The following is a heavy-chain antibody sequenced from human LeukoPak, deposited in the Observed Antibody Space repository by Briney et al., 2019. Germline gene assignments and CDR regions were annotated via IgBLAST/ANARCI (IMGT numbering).Heavy chain of an antibody. CDR3: ARDDYGGNSPDY. CDR1: GYTFTSYG. CDR2: ISAYNGNT. Sequence: ASVTVSCKASGYTFTSYGISWVRQAPGQGLEWMGWISAYNGNTNYAQKLQGRVTMTTDTSTSTAYMELRSLRSDDTAVYYCARDDYGGNSPDYWGQGTLVTVSS. J-gene: IGHJ4*02. D-gene: IGHD4-23*01. V-gene: IGHV1-18*01.